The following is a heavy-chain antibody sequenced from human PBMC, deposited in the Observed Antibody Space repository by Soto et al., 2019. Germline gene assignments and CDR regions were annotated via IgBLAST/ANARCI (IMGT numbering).Heavy chain of an antibody. V-gene: IGHV1-18*01. CDR3: ARVMDWNYPAQRLIDS. Sequence: QVQLVQSGAEVKKPGASVKVSCKASGYSFTHYLITWVRQAPGQGLEWMGWISAYNGNTTYAQNFQGRVTMTTDTSTTPAYMELRSLRSDDTAVYYCARVMDWNYPAQRLIDSWGQGTLVTVSS. CDR1: GYSFTHYL. D-gene: IGHD1-7*01. CDR2: ISAYNGNT. J-gene: IGHJ4*02.